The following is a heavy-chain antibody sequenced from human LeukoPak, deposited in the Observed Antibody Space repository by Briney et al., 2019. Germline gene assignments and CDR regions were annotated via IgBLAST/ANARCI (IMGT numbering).Heavy chain of an antibody. CDR2: IYYSGST. J-gene: IGHJ4*02. CDR3: ARTRILMVRGLRYFDY. D-gene: IGHD3-10*01. Sequence: SETLSLTCTVSGGSISISYYWGWIRQPPGKGLEWNGSIYYSGSTYYNPSLKSRVTISVDTSKNQFSLKLSSVTAADTAVYYCARTRILMVRGLRYFDYWGQGTLVTVSS. V-gene: IGHV4-39*07. CDR1: GGSISISYY.